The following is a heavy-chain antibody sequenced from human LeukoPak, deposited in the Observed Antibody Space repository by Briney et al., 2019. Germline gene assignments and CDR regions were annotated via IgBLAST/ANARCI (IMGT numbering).Heavy chain of an antibody. CDR3: AKDSSYYDSSGYLAFDI. D-gene: IGHD3-22*01. Sequence: GGSLRLSCAASGFTFSSYAMSWVRQAPGKGLEWVSAISGSGGNTYYADSVKGRFTISRDNSKNTLYLQMNSLRAEDTAVYYCAKDSSYYDSSGYLAFDIWGQGTMVTVSS. J-gene: IGHJ3*02. V-gene: IGHV3-23*01. CDR1: GFTFSSYA. CDR2: ISGSGGNT.